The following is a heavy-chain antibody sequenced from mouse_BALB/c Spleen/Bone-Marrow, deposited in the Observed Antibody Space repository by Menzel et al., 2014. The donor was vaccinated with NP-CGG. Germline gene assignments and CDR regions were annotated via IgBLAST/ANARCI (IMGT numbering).Heavy chain of an antibody. Sequence: QVQLKQSGAELVRPGVSVKISCKGSGYTFTDYAVHWVKPSHAKSLEWIGVISTYYGDATYNQKFKGKATMTVDKSSSTAYMELARLTSEDSAIYYCARDLDYWGQGTTLTVSS. CDR3: ARDLDY. CDR1: GYTFTDYA. J-gene: IGHJ2*01. CDR2: ISTYYGDA. V-gene: IGHV1S137*01.